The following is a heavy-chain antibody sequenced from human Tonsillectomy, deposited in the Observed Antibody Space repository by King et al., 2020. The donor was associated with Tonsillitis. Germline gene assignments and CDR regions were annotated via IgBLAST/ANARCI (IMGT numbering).Heavy chain of an antibody. CDR3: AKGGEAVAVWFAP. CDR1: GFTFSNYA. V-gene: IGHV3-23*04. J-gene: IGHJ5*02. D-gene: IGHD6-19*01. CDR2: ISGSGSNT. Sequence: VQLVESGGGLVQPGGSLRLSCAASGFTFSNYAMSWVRQAPGKGLEWVSTISGSGSNTYYADSVKGRFTISRDNSKNTQYLQMNSLRAEDTAVYYCAKGGEAVAVWFAPWGQGTLVTVSS.